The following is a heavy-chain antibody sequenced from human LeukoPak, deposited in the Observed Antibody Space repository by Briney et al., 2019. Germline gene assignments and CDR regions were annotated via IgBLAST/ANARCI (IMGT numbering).Heavy chain of an antibody. CDR3: ARQIEGSCFDY. CDR1: GGTFTSYA. Sequence: GASVKISCKASGGTFTSYAISWVRQAPGQGLEWMGGIIPIFGTANYAQKFQGRVTITTDESTSTAYMELSSLRSEDTAVYYCARQIEGSCFDYWGQGTLVTVSS. CDR2: IIPIFGTA. V-gene: IGHV1-69*05. D-gene: IGHD2-15*01. J-gene: IGHJ4*02.